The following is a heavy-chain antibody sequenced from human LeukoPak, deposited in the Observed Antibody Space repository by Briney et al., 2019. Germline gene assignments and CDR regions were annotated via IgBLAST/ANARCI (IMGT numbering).Heavy chain of an antibody. D-gene: IGHD4-11*01. CDR1: GGSFSGYY. Sequence: PSETLSLTCAVYGGSFSGYYWSWIRQPPGKGLEWIGEINHSGSTNYNPSLKSRVTISLDTSKNQFSLNLTSETAADTAVYYCARTDYRLGPPSYWGQGTLVTVSS. CDR3: ARTDYRLGPPSY. J-gene: IGHJ4*02. V-gene: IGHV4-34*01. CDR2: INHSGST.